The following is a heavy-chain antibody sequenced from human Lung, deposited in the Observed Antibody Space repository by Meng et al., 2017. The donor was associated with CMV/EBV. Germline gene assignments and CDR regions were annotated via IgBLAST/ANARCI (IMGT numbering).Heavy chain of an antibody. CDR3: ARDLGDGSNYYYFDF. D-gene: IGHD5-24*01. CDR2: IKQDGSEK. CDR1: GFTFSIYW. J-gene: IGHJ4*01. Sequence: GGSXRLXCAASGFTFSIYWMSGVRQAPGKGLEWVANIKQDGSEKYYVDSVEGRFTISRDNAKNSLYLKINSLRAEDAAIYYCARDLGDGSNYYYFDFWGHGTXVTVSS. V-gene: IGHV3-7*01.